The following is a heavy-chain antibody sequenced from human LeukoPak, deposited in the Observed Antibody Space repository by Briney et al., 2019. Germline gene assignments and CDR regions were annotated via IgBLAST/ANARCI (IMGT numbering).Heavy chain of an antibody. V-gene: IGHV3-21*01. Sequence: KPGGSLRLSCAASGFTFSKYSINWVRQAPGKGLEWVSSISSSSSYIYYADSVKGRSTISRDNAKNSLYLQMNSLRAEDTAVYYCARSAGNVLTGYYSYFDYWGQGILVTVSS. CDR3: ARSAGNVLTGYYSYFDY. J-gene: IGHJ4*02. CDR2: ISSSSSYI. D-gene: IGHD3-9*01. CDR1: GFTFSKYS.